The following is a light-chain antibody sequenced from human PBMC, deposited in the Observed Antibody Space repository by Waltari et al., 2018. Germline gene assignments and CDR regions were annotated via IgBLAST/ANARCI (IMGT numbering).Light chain of an antibody. CDR3: QQRANWPPLT. Sequence: EIVLTQSPATLSLSPGERATLSCRASQSVSNFLAWYQLKPGQAPRLLIYHASNRATGIPARFSGRGSGTDFTLTISSLEPGDSAVYYCQQRANWPPLTFGGGTRVEI. CDR1: QSVSNF. J-gene: IGKJ4*01. V-gene: IGKV3-11*01. CDR2: HAS.